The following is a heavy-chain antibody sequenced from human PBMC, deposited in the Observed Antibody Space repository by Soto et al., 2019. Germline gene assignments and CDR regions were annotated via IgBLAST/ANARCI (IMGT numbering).Heavy chain of an antibody. CDR2: IYYSGST. Sequence: QVQLQESGPGLVKPSQTLPLTCTVSGGSISSGDYYWSWIRQPPGKGLEWIGYIYYSGSTYYNPSLKSRVTISVDTSKNQFSLKLSSVTAADTAVYYCASRGYCSGGSCAFGYYYYYGMDVWGQGTTVTVSS. CDR1: GGSISSGDYY. J-gene: IGHJ6*02. V-gene: IGHV4-30-4*01. D-gene: IGHD2-15*01. CDR3: ASRGYCSGGSCAFGYYYYYGMDV.